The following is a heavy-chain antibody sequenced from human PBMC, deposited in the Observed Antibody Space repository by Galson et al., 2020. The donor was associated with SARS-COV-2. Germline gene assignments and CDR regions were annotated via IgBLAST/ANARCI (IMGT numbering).Heavy chain of an antibody. CDR3: ASGLGGDY. CDR1: GVSISSDDSY. J-gene: IGHJ4*02. V-gene: IGHV4-31*03. Sequence: SETLSLTCTVSGVSISSDDSYWSCIRQHPRKGLEWIGYIFYSGFTYYSPSFKSRLTMSLDTSKNQFSLKLNAVTAADTAVYYCASGLGGDYWGPGTLVTVSS. D-gene: IGHD1-26*01. CDR2: IFYSGFT.